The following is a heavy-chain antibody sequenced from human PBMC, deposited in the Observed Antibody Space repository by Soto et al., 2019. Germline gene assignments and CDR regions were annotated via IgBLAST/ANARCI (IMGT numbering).Heavy chain of an antibody. CDR2: IIPIFGTA. V-gene: IGHV1-69*12. Sequence: QVQLVQSVAELKKPGSSVKVSCKASGGTFSSYAISWVRQAPGQGLEWMGGIIPIFGTANYAQKFQGRFTITADEATSTDYMELSSLRSDDTAVYYCARGTVVVAANSRYYYGMAVWCQGNTVTVSS. CDR3: ARGTVVVAANSRYYYGMAV. D-gene: IGHD2-15*01. J-gene: IGHJ6*02. CDR1: GGTFSSYA.